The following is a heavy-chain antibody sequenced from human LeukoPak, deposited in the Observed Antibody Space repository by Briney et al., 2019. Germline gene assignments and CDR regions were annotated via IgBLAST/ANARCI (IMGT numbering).Heavy chain of an antibody. D-gene: IGHD4/OR15-4a*01. CDR1: GYTFTGYY. V-gene: IGHV1-2*02. CDR2: INPNSGGT. CDR3: ARGSLTLPWSACDF. J-gene: IGHJ4*02. Sequence: ASVKVSCKASGYTFTGYYIHWIRQAPGQGLESMGWINPNSGGTNYAPKFQGRVTMTRDTSISTAYMELSSLRFDDTALYYCARGSLTLPWSACDFWGQGTLVTVSS.